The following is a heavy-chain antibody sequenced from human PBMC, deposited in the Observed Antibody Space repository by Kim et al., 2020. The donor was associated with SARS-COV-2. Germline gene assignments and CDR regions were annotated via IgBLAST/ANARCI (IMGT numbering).Heavy chain of an antibody. CDR3: ARGGGSYQLGDFDY. D-gene: IGHD2-15*01. CDR2: IYYSGST. Sequence: SETLSLTCTVSGGSISSYYWSWIRQPPGKGLEWIGYIYYSGSTNYNPSLKSRVTISVDTSKNQFSLKLSSVTAADTAVYYCARGGGSYQLGDFDYWGQGTLVTVSS. V-gene: IGHV4-59*01. J-gene: IGHJ4*02. CDR1: GGSISSYY.